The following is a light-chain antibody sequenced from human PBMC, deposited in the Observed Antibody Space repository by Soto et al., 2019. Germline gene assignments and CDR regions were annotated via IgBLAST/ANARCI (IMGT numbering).Light chain of an antibody. Sequence: DIPMTQSPSSVSASVGATVTITCRASQAVSTWLAWYQQKPGDAPKLLIYAASSLQTGLPSRFSGSGSGTDFTLTIRSLKPEDFATYYCQQGASFPRTFGGGPKVEIK. V-gene: IGKV1-12*01. J-gene: IGKJ4*01. CDR2: AAS. CDR3: QQGASFPRT. CDR1: QAVSTW.